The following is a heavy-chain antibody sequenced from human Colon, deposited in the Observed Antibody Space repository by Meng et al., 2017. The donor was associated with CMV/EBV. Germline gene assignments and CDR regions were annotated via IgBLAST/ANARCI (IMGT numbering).Heavy chain of an antibody. CDR3: ASGAWLRFDD. D-gene: IGHD5-12*01. CDR1: GGSINNGDNY. V-gene: IGHV4-31*03. Sequence: CTVSGGSINNGDNYWNWIRPHPGKGLEWIGYIYNSGSTYYNPSLKSRVTISIDTSMNHFFLKVNSVTAADTAVYYCASGAWLRFDDWGQGILVTVSS. J-gene: IGHJ5*02. CDR2: IYNSGST.